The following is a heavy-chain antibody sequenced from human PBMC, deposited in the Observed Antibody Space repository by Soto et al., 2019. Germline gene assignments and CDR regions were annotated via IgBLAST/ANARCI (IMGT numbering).Heavy chain of an antibody. V-gene: IGHV3-23*01. Sequence: EVQLLESGGGLVQPGGSLRLSCAASGFTFSSYAMSWVRQAPGKGLEWVSAISGSGGSTYYADSVKGRFTISRDNSKNTLYLQMNSLRAEDTAVYYCAKGFPGVAGKGGSIGAFDIWGQGTMVTVSS. J-gene: IGHJ3*02. CDR2: ISGSGGST. CDR1: GFTFSSYA. CDR3: AKGFPGVAGKGGSIGAFDI. D-gene: IGHD6-19*01.